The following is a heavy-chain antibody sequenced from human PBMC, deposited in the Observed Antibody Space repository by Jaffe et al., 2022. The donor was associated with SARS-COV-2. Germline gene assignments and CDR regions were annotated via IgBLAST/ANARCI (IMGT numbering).Heavy chain of an antibody. CDR3: ASSSGDYWAYYFDY. CDR2: IYTSGST. J-gene: IGHJ4*02. CDR1: GGSISSGSYY. Sequence: QVQLQESGPGLVKPSQTLSLTCTVSGGSISSGSYYWSWIRQPAGKGLEWIGRIYTSGSTNYNPSLKSRVTISVDTSKNQFSLKLSSVTAADTAVYYCASSSGDYWAYYFDYWGQGTLVTVSS. V-gene: IGHV4-61*02. D-gene: IGHD4-17*01.